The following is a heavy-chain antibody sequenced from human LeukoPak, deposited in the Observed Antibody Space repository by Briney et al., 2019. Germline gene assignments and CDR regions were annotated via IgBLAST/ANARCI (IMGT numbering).Heavy chain of an antibody. Sequence: GGSLRLSCAASGFTFSSYSMNWVRQAPGKGLEWVANIKQDGSEKYYVDSVKGRFTISRDNAKNSLYLQMNSLRAEDTAVYYCAREYSSGWSPQDYWGQGTLVTVSS. D-gene: IGHD6-19*01. CDR2: IKQDGSEK. CDR1: GFTFSSYS. V-gene: IGHV3-7*01. CDR3: AREYSSGWSPQDY. J-gene: IGHJ4*02.